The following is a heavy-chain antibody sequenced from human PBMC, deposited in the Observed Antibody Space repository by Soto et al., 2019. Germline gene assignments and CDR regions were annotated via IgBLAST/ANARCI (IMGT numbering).Heavy chain of an antibody. Sequence: SETLSLTCTVSGGSISSYYWSCIRQPPGKGLEWIGYIYYSGSTNYNPSLKSRVTISVDTSKNQFSLKLSSVTAADTAVYYCARDYAPVAGTHYYGMDVWGQGTTVTVSS. CDR2: IYYSGST. CDR1: GGSISSYY. V-gene: IGHV4-59*01. J-gene: IGHJ6*02. D-gene: IGHD6-19*01. CDR3: ARDYAPVAGTHYYGMDV.